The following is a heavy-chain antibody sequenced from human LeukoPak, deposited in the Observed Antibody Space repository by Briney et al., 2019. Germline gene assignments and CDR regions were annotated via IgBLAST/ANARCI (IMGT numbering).Heavy chain of an antibody. CDR2: INHSGST. V-gene: IGHV4-34*01. CDR1: GGSFSGYY. Sequence: PSETLSLTCAVYGGSFSGYYWSWIRQPPGKGLEWIGEINHSGSTNYNPSLKSRVTISVDTSKNQFSLKLSSVTAADTAVYYCARDYGGFAVTTSRSYYYYYYYMDVWGKGTTVTVSS. J-gene: IGHJ6*03. CDR3: ARDYGGFAVTTSRSYYYYYYYMDV. D-gene: IGHD4-11*01.